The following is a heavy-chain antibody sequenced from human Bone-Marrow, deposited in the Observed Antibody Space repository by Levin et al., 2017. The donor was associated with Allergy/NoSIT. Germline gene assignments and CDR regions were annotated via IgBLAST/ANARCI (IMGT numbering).Heavy chain of an antibody. Sequence: PGGSLRLSCASSGFTFSDYYMSWIRQAPGKGLEWVAHVSFSGSVKYYADSVKGRFTVSRDNARSSLFLQMTSLRAAGTAVYYCANGGESPEAGHEAQVWDFPLWGRGTLVTVAS. CDR2: VSFSGSVK. V-gene: IGHV3-11*01. CDR3: ANGGESPEAGHEAQVWDFPL. D-gene: IGHD6-13*01. J-gene: IGHJ2*01. CDR1: GFTFSDYY.